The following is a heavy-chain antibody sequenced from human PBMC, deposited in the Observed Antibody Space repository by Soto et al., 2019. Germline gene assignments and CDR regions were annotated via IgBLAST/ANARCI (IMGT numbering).Heavy chain of an antibody. D-gene: IGHD5-18*01. CDR2: ISGSGGST. Sequence: EVLLLESGGGLVQPGGSLRLSCAASGFTFSSYAMSWVRQAPGKGLEWVSAISGSGGSTYYADSVKGRFTISRDNSKNTLYLQMNSLRAEDTAVYYCAKDGGYSYGYSPRYYYGMDVWGQGTTVTVSS. V-gene: IGHV3-23*01. CDR3: AKDGGYSYGYSPRYYYGMDV. CDR1: GFTFSSYA. J-gene: IGHJ6*02.